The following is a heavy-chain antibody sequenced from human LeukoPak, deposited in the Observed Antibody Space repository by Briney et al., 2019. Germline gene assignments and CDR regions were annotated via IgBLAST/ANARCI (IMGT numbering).Heavy chain of an antibody. CDR1: GFVFSSYW. CDR3: ARAVTSTEGY. J-gene: IGHJ4*02. Sequence: GGSLRLSCAASGFVFSSYWMTWVRQAPGKGLEWVASINEGGSGKYYVDSVKGRFTISRDNAQKSLYLEMHSLRAEDTAVYYCARAVTSTEGYWGQGTLVIVSS. CDR2: INEGGSGK. V-gene: IGHV3-7*03. D-gene: IGHD4-17*01.